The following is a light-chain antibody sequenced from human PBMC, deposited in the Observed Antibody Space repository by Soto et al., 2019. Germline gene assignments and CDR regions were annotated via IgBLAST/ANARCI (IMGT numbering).Light chain of an antibody. V-gene: IGKV1-39*01. J-gene: IGKJ2*01. CDR1: QTITGY. Sequence: DIQMTQSPSSLSAFVGDRVTITCRASQTITGYLNWYQQKPGKAPKLLIYAASSLQSGVPSRFSGSGSGTDFTLTISSLQPEDFATYYCHQSHGIPYTFGQGTKLEI. CDR3: HQSHGIPYT. CDR2: AAS.